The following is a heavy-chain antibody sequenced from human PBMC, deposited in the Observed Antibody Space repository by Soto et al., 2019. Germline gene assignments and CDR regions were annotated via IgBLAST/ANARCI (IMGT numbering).Heavy chain of an antibody. V-gene: IGHV3-73*01. Sequence: GGSLRLSCAASGFTFSGSAMHWVRQASGKGMEWVGRIRSKANSYATAYAASVKGRLTISRDDSKNTAYLQMNSLKTEAMAVYSCTRSTLLLWFVELFDYWGQGTLVTVSS. CDR3: TRSTLLLWFVELFDY. J-gene: IGHJ4*02. D-gene: IGHD3-10*01. CDR2: IRSKANSYAT. CDR1: GFTFSGSA.